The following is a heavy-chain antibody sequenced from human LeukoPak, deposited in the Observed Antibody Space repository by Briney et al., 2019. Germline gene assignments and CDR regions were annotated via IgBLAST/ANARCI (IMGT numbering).Heavy chain of an antibody. Sequence: GGSLRLSCAASGSIFSNYEMNWVRQTPGKGLEWVSYISDHAKSRNYVDSVKGRFTISRDNAKNSLFLQMNSLRVEDTAVYFCARARIAAPLLDYWGQGTLVTVSS. V-gene: IGHV3-48*03. CDR3: ARARIAAPLLDY. D-gene: IGHD6-13*01. J-gene: IGHJ4*02. CDR2: ISDHAKSR. CDR1: GSIFSNYE.